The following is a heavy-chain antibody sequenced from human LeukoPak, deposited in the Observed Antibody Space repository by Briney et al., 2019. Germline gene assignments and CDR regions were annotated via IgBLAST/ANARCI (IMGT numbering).Heavy chain of an antibody. J-gene: IGHJ4*02. CDR3: ARGGYSYGYWYYFDY. CDR2: ISISSNYI. CDR1: GFTFSRYS. V-gene: IGHV3-21*01. Sequence: GGSLRLSCAPSGFTFSRYSMNWVRQAPGKGLEWVSSISISSNYIYYPDSLKGRFTISRDNAKNSLYLQMNSLRAEDTAVYYCARGGYSYGYWYYFDYWGQGTLVTVSS. D-gene: IGHD5-18*01.